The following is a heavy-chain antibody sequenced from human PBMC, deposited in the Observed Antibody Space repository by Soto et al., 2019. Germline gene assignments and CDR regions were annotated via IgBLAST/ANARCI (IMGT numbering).Heavy chain of an antibody. CDR3: ARGEMGTENFDY. CDR2: IYYSGST. V-gene: IGHV4-31*03. J-gene: IGHJ4*02. CDR1: GDSVTSGGYY. Sequence: SETLSLTCTVSGDSVTSGGYYWSWIRQHPGKGLEWIGYIYYSGSTYYNPSLKSRVTISFDTSKNHFSLKLSSVTAADTALYYCARGEMGTENFDYWGQGTLVTVSS. D-gene: IGHD1-1*01.